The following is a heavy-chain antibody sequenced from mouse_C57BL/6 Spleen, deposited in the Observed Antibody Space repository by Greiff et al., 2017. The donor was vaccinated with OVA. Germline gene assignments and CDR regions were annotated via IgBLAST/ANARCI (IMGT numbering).Heavy chain of an antibody. D-gene: IGHD1-1*01. CDR2: IYPGDGDT. CDR1: GYAFSSYW. CDR3: ARGGFITTVVGAY. V-gene: IGHV1-80*01. Sequence: QVQLKQSGAELVKPGASVKISCKASGYAFSSYWMNWVKQRPGKGLEWIGQIYPGDGDTNYNGKFKGKATLTADKSSSTAYMQLSSLTSEDSAVYFCARGGFITTVVGAYWGQGTLVTVSA. J-gene: IGHJ3*01.